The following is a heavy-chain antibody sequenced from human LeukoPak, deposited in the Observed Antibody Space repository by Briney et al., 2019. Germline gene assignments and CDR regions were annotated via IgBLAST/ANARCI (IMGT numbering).Heavy chain of an antibody. CDR3: ARAGYYYDSSGYEDRFDP. CDR2: IYTSGST. D-gene: IGHD3-22*01. Sequence: SETLSLTCTVSGGSISSYYWSWIRQPAGKGLEWIGRIYTSGSTNYNPSLKSRVTMSVDTSKNQFSLKLSSVTAADTAVYYCARAGYYYDSSGYEDRFDPWGQGTLVTVSS. CDR1: GGSISSYY. V-gene: IGHV4-4*07. J-gene: IGHJ5*02.